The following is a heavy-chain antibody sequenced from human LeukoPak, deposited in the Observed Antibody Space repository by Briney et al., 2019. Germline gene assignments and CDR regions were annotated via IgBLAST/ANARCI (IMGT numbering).Heavy chain of an antibody. CDR2: IDGSGHTT. J-gene: IGHJ5*02. CDR3: ARESIRSGSLKWFDP. CDR1: GFTFTSHV. V-gene: IGHV3-23*01. D-gene: IGHD3-3*01. Sequence: GGSLRLSCAASGFTFTSHVMSWVRQTPGKELEWVSAIDGSGHTTYHADSVRGRFIISRDNSKKMLYLQMNSLRAEDTATYYCARESIRSGSLKWFDPWGQGTLVTVSS.